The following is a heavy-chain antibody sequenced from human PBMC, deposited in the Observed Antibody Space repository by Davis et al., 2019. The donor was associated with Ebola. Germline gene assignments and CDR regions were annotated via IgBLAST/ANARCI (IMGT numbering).Heavy chain of an antibody. CDR1: GYTFTGYY. Sequence: ASVKVSCKASGYTFTGYYMHWVRQAPGQGLEWMGRINPNSGGPNYAQKFQGRVTMTSDTSISTAYMDLSSLRSEDTALYYCTTPGGQDSGYDVFDIWGQGTMVTVSS. J-gene: IGHJ3*02. CDR2: INPNSGGP. D-gene: IGHD5-12*01. CDR3: TTPGGQDSGYDVFDI. V-gene: IGHV1-2*06.